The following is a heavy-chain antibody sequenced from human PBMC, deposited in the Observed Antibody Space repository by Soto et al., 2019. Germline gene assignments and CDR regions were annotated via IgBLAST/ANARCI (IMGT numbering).Heavy chain of an antibody. V-gene: IGHV1-69*12. Sequence: QVQLVQSGAEVKKPGSSVKVSCKASGGTFSSHGISWVRQAPGQGLEWMGGIVPIFGTADDAQRFRGRVTITADESTSTAYMELSSLRSEDTAVYYCARARYSGYDMPDTYYYYYYGMDVWGQGTTVTVSS. D-gene: IGHD5-12*01. J-gene: IGHJ6*02. CDR3: ARARYSGYDMPDTYYYYYYGMDV. CDR2: IVPIFGTA. CDR1: GGTFSSHG.